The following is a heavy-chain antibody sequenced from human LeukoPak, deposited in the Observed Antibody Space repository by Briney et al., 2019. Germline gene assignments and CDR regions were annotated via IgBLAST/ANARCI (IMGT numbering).Heavy chain of an antibody. D-gene: IGHD3-3*01. Sequence: SVKVSCKASGGTFSSYAISWVRQAPGQGLEWMGGIIPIFGTANYAQKFQGRVTITTDESTSTAYMELSSLRSEDTAVYYCARTYYDFWSFFDYWGQGTLVTVSS. V-gene: IGHV1-69*05. CDR1: GGTFSSYA. CDR3: ARTYYDFWSFFDY. CDR2: IIPIFGTA. J-gene: IGHJ4*02.